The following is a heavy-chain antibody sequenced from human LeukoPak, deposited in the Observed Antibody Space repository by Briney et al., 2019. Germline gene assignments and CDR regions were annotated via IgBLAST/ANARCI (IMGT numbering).Heavy chain of an antibody. CDR3: ARGASSWYRVGWFDP. V-gene: IGHV4-34*01. Sequence: SETLSLTYAVYGGSFSGYYWSWIRQPPGKGLEWIGEINHSGSTNYNPSLKSRVTISVDTSKNQFSLKLSSVTAADTAVYYCARGASSWYRVGWFDPWGQGTLVTVSS. CDR2: INHSGST. CDR1: GGSFSGYY. J-gene: IGHJ5*02. D-gene: IGHD6-13*01.